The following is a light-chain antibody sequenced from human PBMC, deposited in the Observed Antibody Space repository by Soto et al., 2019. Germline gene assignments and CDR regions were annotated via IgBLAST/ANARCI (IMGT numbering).Light chain of an antibody. CDR2: GAS. V-gene: IGKV3D-20*02. CDR1: QSVSRN. Sequence: EVVLTQSPATLSVSPGDRATLSCRASQSVSRNLAWYQQKPGQAPRLLIYGASSRATGIPDRFSGSGSGTAFTLTISRLEPEDFAVYYCQQREHWPPITFGQGTRLEIK. J-gene: IGKJ5*01. CDR3: QQREHWPPIT.